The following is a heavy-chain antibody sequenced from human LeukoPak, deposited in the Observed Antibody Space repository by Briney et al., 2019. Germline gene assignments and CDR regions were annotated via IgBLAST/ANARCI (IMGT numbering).Heavy chain of an antibody. CDR1: GFIFDDYA. CDR2: INWNSGTL. V-gene: IGHV3-9*01. J-gene: IGHJ2*01. CDR3: ARGLGGDQGYFDL. D-gene: IGHD3-10*01. Sequence: GGSLRLSCAASGFIFDDYAMPWVRQAPGKGLEWVSTINWNSGTLAYADSVKGRFTISRDNAKNSLYLQMNSLRTEDTALYYCARGLGGDQGYFDLWGRGTLATVSS.